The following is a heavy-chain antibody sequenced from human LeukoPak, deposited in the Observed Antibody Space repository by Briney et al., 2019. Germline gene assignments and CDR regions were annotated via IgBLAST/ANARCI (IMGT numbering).Heavy chain of an antibody. CDR2: INPNSGGT. CDR3: ASGGYYDPNYFDY. V-gene: IGHV1-2*02. D-gene: IGHD3-3*01. Sequence: ASVKVSCKASGYTFTGYYIHRVRQAPGQGLEWMGWINPNSGGTKYAQKFQGRVTMTRDTSISTAYMDLSRLTSDDTAVYYCASGGYYDPNYFDYWGQGTLVTVSS. J-gene: IGHJ4*02. CDR1: GYTFTGYY.